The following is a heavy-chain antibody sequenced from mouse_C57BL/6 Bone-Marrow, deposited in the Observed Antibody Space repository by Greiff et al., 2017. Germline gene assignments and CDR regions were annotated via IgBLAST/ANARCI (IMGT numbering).Heavy chain of an antibody. CDR1: GYTFTDYY. CDR3: ARTPPIYYYGSSHYYYAMDY. CDR2: INPNNGGT. J-gene: IGHJ4*01. D-gene: IGHD1-1*01. Sequence: EVQLQQSGPELVKPGASVKISCKASGYTFTDYYMNWVKQSHGKSLEWIGDINPNNGGTSYNQKFKGKATLTVDKSSSTAYMELRSLTSEDSAVYYCARTPPIYYYGSSHYYYAMDYWGQGTSVTVSS. V-gene: IGHV1-26*01.